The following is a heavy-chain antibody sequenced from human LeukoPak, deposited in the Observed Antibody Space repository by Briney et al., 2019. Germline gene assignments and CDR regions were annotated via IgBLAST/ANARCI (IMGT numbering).Heavy chain of an antibody. D-gene: IGHD6-19*01. Sequence: GGSLRLSCAASGFTFSSYEMNWVRQAPGKGLEWVSYISSSGSTIYYADSVKGRFTISRDNAKNSLYLQMNSLRAEDTAVYYCASGIAEAPWYFDYWGQGTLVTVSS. CDR3: ASGIAEAPWYFDY. V-gene: IGHV3-48*03. CDR1: GFTFSSYE. J-gene: IGHJ4*02. CDR2: ISSSGSTI.